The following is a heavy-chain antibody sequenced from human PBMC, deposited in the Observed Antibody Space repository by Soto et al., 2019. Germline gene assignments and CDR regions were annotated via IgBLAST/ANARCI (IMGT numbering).Heavy chain of an antibody. Sequence: QVQLQESGPGLVKPSETLSLTCTVSGGSISSYYWSWIRQTPGKGLEWIGYVYYTGSTNYNPSLKSRVTISIHPSKNQFSLRLSSVTAADTAVYYCASQRYDIVTGFYNYGMDVWGQGTTVTVSS. V-gene: IGHV4-59*08. CDR1: GGSISSYY. CDR2: VYYTGST. J-gene: IGHJ6*02. CDR3: ASQRYDIVTGFYNYGMDV. D-gene: IGHD3-9*01.